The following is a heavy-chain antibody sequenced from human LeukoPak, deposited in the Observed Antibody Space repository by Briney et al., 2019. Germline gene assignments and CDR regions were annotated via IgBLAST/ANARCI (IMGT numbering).Heavy chain of an antibody. CDR3: ARSDYGSGNYYWSLDY. CDR2: IHHSGSA. D-gene: IGHD3-10*01. V-gene: IGHV4-34*01. Sequence: PSETLSLTCAVYGGPISDYHWSWIRQPPGKGLEWIAEIHHSGSANYNPSLKSRVTISIDTSKNQFSLKLSSVTAADTAVYYCARSDYGSGNYYWSLDYWGQGTLVTVSS. CDR1: GGPISDYH. J-gene: IGHJ4*02.